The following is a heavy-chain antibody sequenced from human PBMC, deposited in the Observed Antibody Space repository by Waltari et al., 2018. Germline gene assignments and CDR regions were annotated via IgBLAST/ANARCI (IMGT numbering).Heavy chain of an antibody. CDR3: ARGLSEQWLVRGFDY. CDR2: IYHSGST. J-gene: IGHJ4*02. Sequence: QVQLQASGPGLVKPPETLSLTCTVSGYSISSRYYWGWIRQPPGKGLEWIGSIYHSGSTYYNPSLKSRVTISVDTSKNQFSLKLSSVTAADTAVYYCARGLSEQWLVRGFDYWGQGTLVTVSS. D-gene: IGHD6-19*01. V-gene: IGHV4-38-2*02. CDR1: GYSISSRYY.